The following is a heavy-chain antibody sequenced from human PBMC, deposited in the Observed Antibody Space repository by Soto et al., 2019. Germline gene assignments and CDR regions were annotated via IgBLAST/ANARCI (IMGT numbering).Heavy chain of an antibody. Sequence: QVLLVESGGGVVQPGRSLRLSCAASGFTFSSYGMHWVRQAPGKGLEWVAVISYDGSNKYYADSVKGRFTISRDNSKNTLYLQMNSLRAEDTAVYYCAKDLSVITGTTGEDYWGQGTLVTVSS. CDR3: AKDLSVITGTTGEDY. CDR1: GFTFSSYG. D-gene: IGHD1-20*01. CDR2: ISYDGSNK. V-gene: IGHV3-30*18. J-gene: IGHJ4*02.